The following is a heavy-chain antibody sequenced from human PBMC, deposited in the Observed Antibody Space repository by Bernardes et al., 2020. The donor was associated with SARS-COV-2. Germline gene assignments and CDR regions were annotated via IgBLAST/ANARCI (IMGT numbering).Heavy chain of an antibody. D-gene: IGHD4-17*01. CDR1: GYTFTSYD. CDR2: MNPNSGNT. J-gene: IGHJ6*02. Sequence: ASVKVSCKASGYTFTSYDINWVRQAAGQGLEWMGWMNPNSGNTGFAQKFQGRVTMTWSTSISTAYMELSSLRSEDTAVYYCARGYGGNYYYGMDVWGQGTLVIVSS. CDR3: ARGYGGNYYYGMDV. V-gene: IGHV1-8*01.